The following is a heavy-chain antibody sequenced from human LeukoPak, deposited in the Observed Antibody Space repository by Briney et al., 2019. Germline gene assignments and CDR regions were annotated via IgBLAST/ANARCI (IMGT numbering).Heavy chain of an antibody. CDR1: EFTFSTYG. CDR3: AKASVQLERLVSYYMDV. J-gene: IGHJ6*03. D-gene: IGHD1-1*01. Sequence: GGSLRLSCAASEFTFSTYGMSWVRQAPGKGLEWVSAISGSGGSTYHADSVKGQFTISRDNSKNTLYLQMNSLRAEDTAVYYCAKASVQLERLVSYYMDVWGKGTTVTISS. CDR2: ISGSGGST. V-gene: IGHV3-23*01.